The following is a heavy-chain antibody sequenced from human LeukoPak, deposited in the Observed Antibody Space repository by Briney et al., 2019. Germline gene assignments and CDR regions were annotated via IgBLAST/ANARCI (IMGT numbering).Heavy chain of an antibody. CDR2: INAYNCNT. CDR3: ARDDRPSVKHGDWADY. Sequence: ASVKVSCKASGYTFTSYGISWVRQAPGQGLDWTVWINAYNCNTNYSQKLQGRVTMTTDTSTSTAYMELRRLRSDDTDVYYCARDDRPSVKHGDWADYWGQGTLVTVSS. V-gene: IGHV1-18*01. J-gene: IGHJ4*02. D-gene: IGHD4-17*01. CDR1: GYTFTSYG.